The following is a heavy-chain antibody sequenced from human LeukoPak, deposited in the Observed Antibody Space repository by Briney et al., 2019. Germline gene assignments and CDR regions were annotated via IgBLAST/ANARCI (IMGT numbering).Heavy chain of an antibody. V-gene: IGHV6-1*01. CDR2: TYYRSKWFF. CDR3: ARGDYDTSGGGFDI. D-gene: IGHD3-22*01. Sequence: SQTLSLTCVISGDNVSSNIAAWNWIRQSPSGGLEWLGRTYYRSKWFFDYAVSMKSRLTINSDTSQSHFSLQLRSVTPEDTAVYYCARGDYDTSGGGFDIWGQGTLVTVSS. CDR1: GDNVSSNIAA. J-gene: IGHJ3*02.